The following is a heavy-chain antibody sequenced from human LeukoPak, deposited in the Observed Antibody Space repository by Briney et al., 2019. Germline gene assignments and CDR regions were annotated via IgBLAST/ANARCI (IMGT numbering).Heavy chain of an antibody. Sequence: SETLSLTCTVSGGSINSYYWSWIRQPPGKGLEWIGYIYYSGSSNYNPSLKSRVIILVDTSKNQFSLKLSSVTAADTAVYYCARHSGCPYFDYWGQGTLVTVSS. J-gene: IGHJ4*02. CDR2: IYYSGSS. CDR1: GGSINSYY. D-gene: IGHD3-22*01. V-gene: IGHV4-59*08. CDR3: ARHSGCPYFDY.